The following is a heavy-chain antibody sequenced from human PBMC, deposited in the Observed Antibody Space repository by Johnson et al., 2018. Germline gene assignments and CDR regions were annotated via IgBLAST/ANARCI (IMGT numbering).Heavy chain of an antibody. D-gene: IGHD6-13*01. Sequence: VQLVESGGGLVQPGGSLKLSCAASGFTFSGSAMHWVRQASGKGLEWVGRIRSKANSYATAYAASVKGRFTISRDDSKNTAYLQMNSLKTEDTAVYYCAKDRVGPAAGKQTRYYYYMDVWGKGTTVTVSS. CDR3: AKDRVGPAAGKQTRYYYYMDV. CDR1: GFTFSGSA. V-gene: IGHV3-73*01. J-gene: IGHJ6*03. CDR2: IRSKANSYAT.